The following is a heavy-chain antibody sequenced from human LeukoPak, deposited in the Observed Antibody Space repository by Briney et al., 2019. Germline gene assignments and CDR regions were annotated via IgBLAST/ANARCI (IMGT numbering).Heavy chain of an antibody. D-gene: IGHD3-16*02. CDR1: GFTFSSYG. V-gene: IGHV3-30*18. J-gene: IGHJ4*02. CDR2: ISYDGSNK. Sequence: GRSLRLSCAASGFTFSSYGMHWVRQAPGKGLEWVAVISYDGSNKYYADSVKGRFTISRDNSKNTLYLQMNSLRAEDTAVYYCAKVGELSSYYFDYWGQGTLVTVSS. CDR3: AKVGELSSYYFDY.